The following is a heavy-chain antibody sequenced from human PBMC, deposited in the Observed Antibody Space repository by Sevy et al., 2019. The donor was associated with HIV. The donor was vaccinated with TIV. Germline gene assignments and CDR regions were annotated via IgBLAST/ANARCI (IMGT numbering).Heavy chain of an antibody. CDR2: FDPQHGET. Sequence: ASVKVSCKVSGYTLTKLSIHWVRQAPGKGLEWMGHFDPQHGETIYAERFQGRVTITADTSIDTGYMELSRLTSEDTAVYYCATVGLRYFSGSSTYQGDWFDPWGQGTLVTVSS. J-gene: IGHJ5*02. D-gene: IGHD2-15*01. CDR1: GYTLTKLS. CDR3: ATVGLRYFSGSSTYQGDWFDP. V-gene: IGHV1-24*01.